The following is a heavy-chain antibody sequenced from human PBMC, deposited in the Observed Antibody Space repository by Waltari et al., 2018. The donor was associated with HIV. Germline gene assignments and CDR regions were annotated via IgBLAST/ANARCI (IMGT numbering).Heavy chain of an antibody. J-gene: IGHJ4*02. V-gene: IGHV4-38-2*01. CDR1: VYSIRSGYY. D-gene: IGHD5-18*01. CDR2: IYHSGNT. CDR3: ARGPGVQNTEIDY. Sequence: QVQLQESGSGLVKPPETLSLTCAASVYSIRSGYYWGWIRQPPGQGLEWIGSIYHSGNTYYNPSLKSRVTISVDTSKNQFSLKLSSVTAADTAVYYCARGPGVQNTEIDYWGQGTLVTVSS.